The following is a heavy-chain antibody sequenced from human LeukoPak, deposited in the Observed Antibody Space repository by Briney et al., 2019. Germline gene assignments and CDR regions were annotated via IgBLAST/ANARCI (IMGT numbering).Heavy chain of an antibody. D-gene: IGHD3-3*01. J-gene: IGHJ5*02. CDR1: GYTSTSYS. V-gene: IGHV1-18*01. CDR3: ARDTPTDYDFWSGYYGGNWFDP. CDR2: ISAYNGNT. Sequence: ASVKVSCKASGYTSTSYSISWVRQAPGQGLEWMGWISAYNGNTNYAQKLQGRVTMTTDTSTSTAYMELRSLRSDDTAVYYCARDTPTDYDFWSGYYGGNWFDPWGQGTLVTVSS.